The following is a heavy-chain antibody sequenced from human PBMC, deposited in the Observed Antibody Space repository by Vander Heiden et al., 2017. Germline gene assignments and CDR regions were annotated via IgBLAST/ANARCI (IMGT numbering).Heavy chain of an antibody. CDR1: GFTFSTYG. CDR2: IWYDGSNK. J-gene: IGHJ3*02. V-gene: IGHV3-33*01. D-gene: IGHD3-22*01. CDR3: ARVLGYYDSGGPWAFDI. Sequence: QVQLVESGGGVVQPGRSLRLSCAASGFTFSTYGLHWVRQAPGKGLEWVAVIWYDGSNKYYADSVKGRFTISRDNSKNTLYLQMNSLRAEDTAVYYCARVLGYYDSGGPWAFDIWGQGTMVTVSS.